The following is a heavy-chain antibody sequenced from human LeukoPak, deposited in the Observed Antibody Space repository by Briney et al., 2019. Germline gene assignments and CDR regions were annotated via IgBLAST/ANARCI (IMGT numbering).Heavy chain of an antibody. CDR2: IYYSGST. V-gene: IGHV4-59*08. Sequence: NASETLSLTCTVSGESISGFYWNWIRQPPGKGLEWIGYIYYSGSTNYNPSLKSRVTMSIDTSKNQFSLKLSSVTAADTAVYYCARGGSGSYSDPFDYWGQGTLVTVSS. CDR1: GESISGFY. J-gene: IGHJ4*02. CDR3: ARGGSGSYSDPFDY. D-gene: IGHD1-26*01.